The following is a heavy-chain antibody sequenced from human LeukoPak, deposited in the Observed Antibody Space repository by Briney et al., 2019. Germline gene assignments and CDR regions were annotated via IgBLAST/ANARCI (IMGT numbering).Heavy chain of an antibody. CDR3: ARHMEAGYEISFDY. J-gene: IGHJ4*02. Sequence: GESLQISCKTSGYSFTYYWIGWVRQMPGKGLEWMGIIYPDDSDTRYSPSFQGQVTISADKSISTAYLQWSSLKASDTAMYYCARHMEAGYEISFDYWGQGTLVTVSS. CDR1: GYSFTYYW. D-gene: IGHD5-12*01. CDR2: IYPDDSDT. V-gene: IGHV5-51*01.